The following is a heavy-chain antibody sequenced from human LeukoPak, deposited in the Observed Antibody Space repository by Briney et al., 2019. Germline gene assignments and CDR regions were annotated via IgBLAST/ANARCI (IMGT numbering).Heavy chain of an antibody. Sequence: PSGTLSLTCAVSGGSISSSNWWSWVRQPPGKGLEWIGEIYHSGSTNYNPSLKSRVTISVDKSKNQFSLKLSSVTAADTAVYYCARDKRDYYDSSGSNWGQGTLVTVSS. CDR2: IYHSGST. D-gene: IGHD3-22*01. CDR1: GGSISSSNW. V-gene: IGHV4-4*02. CDR3: ARDKRDYYDSSGSN. J-gene: IGHJ4*02.